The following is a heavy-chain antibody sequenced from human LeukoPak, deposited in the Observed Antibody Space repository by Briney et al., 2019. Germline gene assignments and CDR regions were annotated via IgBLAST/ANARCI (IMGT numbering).Heavy chain of an antibody. J-gene: IGHJ6*02. D-gene: IGHD6-13*01. CDR2: IYYSGST. Sequence: SETLSLTCTVSGGSISSSSYYWGWIRQPPGKGLEWIGSIYYSGSTYYNPSLKSRVTISVDTSKNQFSLKLSSVTAADTAVYYCARRGLGGSRGGLGNYYYGMDVWGQGTTVTVSS. V-gene: IGHV4-39*01. CDR3: ARRGLGGSRGGLGNYYYGMDV. CDR1: GGSISSSSYY.